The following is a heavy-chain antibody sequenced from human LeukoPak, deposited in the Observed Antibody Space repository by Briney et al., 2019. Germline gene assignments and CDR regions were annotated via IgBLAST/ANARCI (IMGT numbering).Heavy chain of an antibody. CDR3: AKIPNGNNAGVNT. Sequence: LPGGSLRLSCAASGFTFSSYGMHWVRQAPGKGLEWVAFIHDDGSKKYHADSVKGRFTISRDNSKNTLYLQMNSLRAEDTAVYYCAKIPNGNNAGVNTGAQGTLVPVPS. J-gene: IGHJ4*02. V-gene: IGHV3-30*02. CDR1: GFTFSSYG. D-gene: IGHD1/OR15-1a*01. CDR2: IHDDGSKK.